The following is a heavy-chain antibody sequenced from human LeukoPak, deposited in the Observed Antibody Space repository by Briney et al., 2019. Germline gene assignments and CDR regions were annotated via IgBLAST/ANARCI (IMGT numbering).Heavy chain of an antibody. CDR3: ARDGIAGAPTYYFDY. J-gene: IGHJ4*02. V-gene: IGHV3-15*01. Sequence: GGSLRLSCTASGFTLSNAWMNWVRQTPGKGMEWVGLIKSIRNGGTIDYAAPVKGRFTISRDNTKNTLYLQMGSLRAEDMAVYYCARDGIAGAPTYYFDYWGQGTLVTVSS. D-gene: IGHD6-19*01. CDR2: IKSIRNGGTI. CDR1: GFTLSNAW.